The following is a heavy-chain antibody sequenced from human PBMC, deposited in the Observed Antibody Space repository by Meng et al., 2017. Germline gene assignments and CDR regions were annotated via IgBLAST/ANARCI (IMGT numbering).Heavy chain of an antibody. CDR1: GFTFTTST. V-gene: IGHV3-21*02. J-gene: IGHJ5*02. CDR2: ISSSSTYK. Sequence: EVPWVGAGGGLDKPGGSLCLSWAAFGFTFTTSTMNWVRQAPGKGLEWVSSISSSSTYKYYADSVKGRFTISRDDPNNSLYVQMNSLTAGDTAVYYCVRGSGSYSSWGQGTLVTVSS. CDR3: VRGSGSYSS. D-gene: IGHD1-26*01.